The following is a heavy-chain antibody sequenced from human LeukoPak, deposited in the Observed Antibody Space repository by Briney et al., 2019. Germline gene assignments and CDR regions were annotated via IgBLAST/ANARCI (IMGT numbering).Heavy chain of an antibody. CDR2: ISSGRDTI. CDR1: GFTFSSYE. J-gene: IGHJ4*02. Sequence: QPGGSLRLSCAASGFTFSSYEMNWVRQAPGKGLEWVSYISSGRDTIYYADSAKGRFTISRDNAKNSLYLQMNSLRAEDTAVYYCARGGVGGWFRYDFDYWGQGTLVTVSS. V-gene: IGHV3-48*03. D-gene: IGHD6-19*01. CDR3: ARGGVGGWFRYDFDY.